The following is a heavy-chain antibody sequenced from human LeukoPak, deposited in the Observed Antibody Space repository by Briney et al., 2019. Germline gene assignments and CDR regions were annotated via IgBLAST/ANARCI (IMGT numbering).Heavy chain of an antibody. V-gene: IGHV3-48*01. J-gene: IGHJ4*02. Sequence: GGSLRLSCAASGFTFSSYSMNWVRQAPGKGLEWVSYISSSSSTIYYADSVKGRFTISRDDSKNTAYLQLNSLETEDTAVYYCTRHQGAGGSGVDYWGQGTLVTVSS. D-gene: IGHD2-15*01. CDR2: ISSSSSTI. CDR3: TRHQGAGGSGVDY. CDR1: GFTFSSYS.